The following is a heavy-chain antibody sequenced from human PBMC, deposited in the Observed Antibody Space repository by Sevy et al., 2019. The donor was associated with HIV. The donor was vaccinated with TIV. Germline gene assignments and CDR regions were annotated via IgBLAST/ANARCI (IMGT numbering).Heavy chain of an antibody. D-gene: IGHD6-6*01. CDR1: GGSFSGYY. Sequence: SETLSLTCAVYGGSFSGYYWSWIRQPPGKGLEWIGEINHSGSTNYNPSLKSRVTISVDTSKNQFSLKLSSVTAADTAVYYSARGLGGMTIAARRRGMDVWGQGTTVTVSS. CDR3: ARGLGGMTIAARRRGMDV. CDR2: INHSGST. J-gene: IGHJ6*02. V-gene: IGHV4-34*01.